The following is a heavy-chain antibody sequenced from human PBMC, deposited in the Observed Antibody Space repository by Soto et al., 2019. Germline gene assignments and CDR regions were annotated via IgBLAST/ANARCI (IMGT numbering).Heavy chain of an antibody. CDR2: LIPIFGTA. CDR3: ARSAPGVIAAAGLAAFDI. CDR1: GGTFSSYA. Sequence: QVQLVQSGAEVKKPGSSVKVSCKASGGTFSSYAISWVRQAPGQGLEWMGGLIPIFGTANYAQKFQGRVTITADKSTSTDYMELSSLRSEDTAVYYCARSAPGVIAAAGLAAFDIWGQGTMVTVSS. V-gene: IGHV1-69*06. D-gene: IGHD6-13*01. J-gene: IGHJ3*02.